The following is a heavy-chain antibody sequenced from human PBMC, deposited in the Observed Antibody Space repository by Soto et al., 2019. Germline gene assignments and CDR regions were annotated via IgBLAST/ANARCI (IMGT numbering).Heavy chain of an antibody. J-gene: IGHJ6*02. CDR2: ISGSVGST. Sequence: GGSLRLSCAASGFTFSSYGMHWVRQAPGKGLEWVSAISGSVGSTYYADSVKGRFTISRDNSKNTLYLQMNSLRAEDTAVYYCAKAQPHYDILTGYYNPVYCYYGMDVWGQGTRVTVSS. D-gene: IGHD3-9*01. CDR3: AKAQPHYDILTGYYNPVYCYYGMDV. V-gene: IGHV3-23*01. CDR1: GFTFSSYG.